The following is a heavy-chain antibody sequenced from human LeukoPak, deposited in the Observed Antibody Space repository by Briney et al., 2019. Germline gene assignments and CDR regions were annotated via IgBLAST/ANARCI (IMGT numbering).Heavy chain of an antibody. CDR2: ISSSGSTI. J-gene: IGHJ5*02. D-gene: IGHD3-16*02. CDR1: GFTFSSYG. V-gene: IGHV3-48*03. CDR3: ARHSLPYDYVWGSYRFFDP. Sequence: GGSLRLSCAASGFTFSSYGMNWVRQAPGKGLEWVAYISSSGSTIYYADSVKGRFTISRDNSKNSLYLQMNSLRAEDTAVYYCARHSLPYDYVWGSYRFFDPWGQGTLVTVSS.